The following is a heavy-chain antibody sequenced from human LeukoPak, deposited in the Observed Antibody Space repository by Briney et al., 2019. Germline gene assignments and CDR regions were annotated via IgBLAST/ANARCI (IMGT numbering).Heavy chain of an antibody. CDR2: INHSGST. V-gene: IGHV4-34*01. Sequence: SETLSLTCAVYGGSFSGHYWSWIRQPPGKGLEWIGEINHSGSTNYNPSLKSRVTISVDTSKNQFSLKLSSVTAADTAVYYCVRSPGIAAAGPRFDPWGQGTLVTVSS. D-gene: IGHD6-13*01. J-gene: IGHJ5*02. CDR3: VRSPGIAAAGPRFDP. CDR1: GGSFSGHY.